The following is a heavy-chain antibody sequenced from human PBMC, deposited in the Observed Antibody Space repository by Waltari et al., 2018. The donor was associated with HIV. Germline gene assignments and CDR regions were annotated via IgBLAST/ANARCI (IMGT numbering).Heavy chain of an antibody. CDR1: GFTFGSYG. CDR2: IWYDGSNK. Sequence: VVQPGRSLRLSCAASGFTFGSYGMHWVRQAPGKGLEWVAVIWYDGSNKYYVDSVKGRFTISRDNSKNTLYLQMNSLRAEDTAVYYCARDWLMAVAGSPFDYWGQGTLVTVS. CDR3: ARDWLMAVAGSPFDY. D-gene: IGHD6-19*01. V-gene: IGHV3-33*01. J-gene: IGHJ4*02.